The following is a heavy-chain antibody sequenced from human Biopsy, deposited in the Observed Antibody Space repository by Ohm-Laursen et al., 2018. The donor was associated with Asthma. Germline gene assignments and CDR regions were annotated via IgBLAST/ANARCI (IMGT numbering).Heavy chain of an antibody. D-gene: IGHD2-8*01. Sequence: GTLSLTCALNRGPFRGYVWAWIRQPPGQGLEWIGEIPQGGATTVNPSLKRRATISMDPSKSQLYLSLRSLTAADTAVYYCASGPQWSGLDIWGQGTTVTVSS. CDR3: ASGPQWSGLDI. J-gene: IGHJ6*02. CDR2: IPQGGAT. CDR1: RGPFRGYV. V-gene: IGHV4-34*04.